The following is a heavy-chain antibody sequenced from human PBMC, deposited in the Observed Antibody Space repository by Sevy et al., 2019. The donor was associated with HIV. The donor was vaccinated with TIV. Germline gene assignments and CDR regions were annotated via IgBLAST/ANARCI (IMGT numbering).Heavy chain of an antibody. CDR2: ISAYNGNT. J-gene: IGHJ6*02. CDR1: GYTFTSYG. D-gene: IGHD6-13*01. V-gene: IGHV1-18*01. Sequence: ASVKVSCKASGYTFTSYGISWVRQAPGQGLEWMGWISAYNGNTNYAQKLQGRVTMTTETSTSTAYMELRSLGSDDTAVYYCARAFPGIAAAGTGNGMDVWGQGTTVTVSS. CDR3: ARAFPGIAAAGTGNGMDV.